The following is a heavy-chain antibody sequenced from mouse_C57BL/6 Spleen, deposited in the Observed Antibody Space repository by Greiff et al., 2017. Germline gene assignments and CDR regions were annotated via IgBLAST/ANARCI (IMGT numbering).Heavy chain of an antibody. J-gene: IGHJ4*01. CDR1: GYTFTSYW. Sequence: QVQLQQPGAELVKPGASVKMSCKASGYTFTSYWITWVKQRPGQGLEWIGDIYPGSGSTNYNEKFKSKATRTVDTSSSTAYMQLSSLTSEDSAVYYCARAGVYYGTYYAMDYWGQGTSVTVSS. CDR3: ARAGVYYGTYYAMDY. V-gene: IGHV1-55*01. D-gene: IGHD2-1*01. CDR2: IYPGSGST.